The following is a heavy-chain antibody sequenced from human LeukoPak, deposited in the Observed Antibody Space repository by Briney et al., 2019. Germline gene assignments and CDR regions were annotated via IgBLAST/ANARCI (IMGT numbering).Heavy chain of an antibody. V-gene: IGHV3-23*01. CDR2: ISGSGDST. J-gene: IGHJ4*02. CDR3: AKVGSGWYFDY. CDR1: GFTFSSYA. D-gene: IGHD6-19*01. Sequence: GGSLRLSCAASGFTFSSYAMSWARQAPGRGLEWVSAISGSGDSTYYADSVKGRFTISRDNSKNTLYLQMNSLRAEDTAVYYCAKVGSGWYFDYWGQGTLVTVSS.